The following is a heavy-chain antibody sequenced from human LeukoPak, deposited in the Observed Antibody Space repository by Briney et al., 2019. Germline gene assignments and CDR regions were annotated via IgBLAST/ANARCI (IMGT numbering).Heavy chain of an antibody. CDR3: ARAGGGGYVDY. CDR2: IYNIGSI. CDR1: GGSISSGGYY. V-gene: IGHV4-31*03. J-gene: IGHJ4*02. D-gene: IGHD3-16*01. Sequence: PSETLSLTCTVSGGSISSGGYYRSWIRQHPGTGLEWIGYIYNIGSIYYNPSLKSRVDISLDASKNQFSVKLSSVTAADAAVYYCARAGGGGYVDYWGQGTLVTVSA.